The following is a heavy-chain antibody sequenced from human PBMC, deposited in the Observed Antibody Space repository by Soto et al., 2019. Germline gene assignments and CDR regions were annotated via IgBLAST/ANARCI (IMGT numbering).Heavy chain of an antibody. D-gene: IGHD3-10*01. CDR3: ARSADYYGSGTFFDY. CDR2: INSDGSST. CDR1: GFTFSSYW. Sequence: GGSLRLSCAASGFTFSSYWMHWVRQAPGKGLLWVSRINSDGSSTSYADSVKGRFTISRDNAKNPLYLQMNSLRAEDTAVYYCARSADYYGSGTFFDYWGQGTLVTVYS. J-gene: IGHJ4*02. V-gene: IGHV3-74*01.